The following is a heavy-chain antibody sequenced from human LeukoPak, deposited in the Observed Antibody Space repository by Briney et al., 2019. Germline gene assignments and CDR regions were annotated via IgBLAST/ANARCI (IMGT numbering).Heavy chain of an antibody. CDR3: ATVTDEYYDFWSGFNS. D-gene: IGHD3-3*01. CDR2: ISSSSSYI. Sequence: GGSLRLSCAASGFTFSSYSMNWVRQAPGKGLEWVSSISSSSSYIYYADSVKGRFTISRDNAKNSLYLQMNSLRAEDTAVYYCATVTDEYYDFWSGFNSWGQGTLVTVSS. J-gene: IGHJ4*02. CDR1: GFTFSSYS. V-gene: IGHV3-21*01.